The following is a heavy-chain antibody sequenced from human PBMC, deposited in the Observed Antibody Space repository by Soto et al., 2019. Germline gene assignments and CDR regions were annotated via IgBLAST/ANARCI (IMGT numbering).Heavy chain of an antibody. V-gene: IGHV3-23*01. D-gene: IGHD1-1*01. CDR2: ISDRGDTT. Sequence: GGSLRLSCAASGFTIISYAMILVRQAPGKGLEWVSAISDRGDTTHYADSVKGRFTISRDTSKNTLYLQMNTLRAEDTAVYYCAKDKPGTTSFDYWGRGTPVTVSS. J-gene: IGHJ4*02. CDR1: GFTIISYA. CDR3: AKDKPGTTSFDY.